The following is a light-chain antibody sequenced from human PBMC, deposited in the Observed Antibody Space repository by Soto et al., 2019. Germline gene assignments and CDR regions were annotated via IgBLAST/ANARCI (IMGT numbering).Light chain of an antibody. CDR1: QSVSSSY. J-gene: IGKJ4*01. Sequence: EIVLTQSPGTLSLSPGERATLSCRASQSVSSSYLAWCQQKPGQAPRLLIYNTSSRATGIPDRFSGSGSGTDFTLTISRLELEDFAVYYCQQYGSSLLTFGGGTKVEIK. V-gene: IGKV3-20*01. CDR3: QQYGSSLLT. CDR2: NTS.